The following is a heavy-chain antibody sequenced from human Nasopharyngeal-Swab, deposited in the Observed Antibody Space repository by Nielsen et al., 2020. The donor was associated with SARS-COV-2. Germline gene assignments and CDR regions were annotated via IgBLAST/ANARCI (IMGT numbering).Heavy chain of an antibody. D-gene: IGHD2-2*01. CDR1: GFTFSSYG. J-gene: IGHJ3*02. Sequence: GESLKISCAASGFTFSSYGMHWVRQAPGKGLEWVAVIWYDGSNKYYADSVKGRFTISRDNSKNTLYLQMNSLRAEDTAVYYCARGGIVVVPAAPTHAFDIWGPGTMVTVSS. V-gene: IGHV3-33*01. CDR3: ARGGIVVVPAAPTHAFDI. CDR2: IWYDGSNK.